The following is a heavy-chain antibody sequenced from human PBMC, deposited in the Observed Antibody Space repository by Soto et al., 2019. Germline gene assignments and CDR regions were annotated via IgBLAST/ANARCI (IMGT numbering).Heavy chain of an antibody. Sequence: SETLSLTCTVSGGSISSSSYYWGWIRQPPGKGLEWIGGIYYSGSTYYNPSLKSRVTISVDTSKNQFSLKLSSVTAADTAVYYCARRAETYKAYYYYYMDVWGKGTTVTVSS. CDR3: ARRAETYKAYYYYYMDV. J-gene: IGHJ6*03. CDR1: GGSISSSSYY. CDR2: IYYSGST. D-gene: IGHD1-1*01. V-gene: IGHV4-39*01.